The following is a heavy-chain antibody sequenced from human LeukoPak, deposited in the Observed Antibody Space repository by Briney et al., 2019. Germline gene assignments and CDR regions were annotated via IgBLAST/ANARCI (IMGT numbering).Heavy chain of an antibody. CDR2: IDWDDDT. D-gene: IGHD7-27*01. CDR3: ARMNRGNYFDY. Sequence: SGPALVKPTQTLTLTCTFSGFSLNASGMCVSWIRQPPGKALEWLAPIDWDDDTYYTTSLNTRLTISKDTSKNQVVLTMTNMDPVYTATYYCARMNRGNYFDYWGREPWSPSPQ. J-gene: IGHJ4*02. CDR1: GFSLNASGMC. V-gene: IGHV2-70*01.